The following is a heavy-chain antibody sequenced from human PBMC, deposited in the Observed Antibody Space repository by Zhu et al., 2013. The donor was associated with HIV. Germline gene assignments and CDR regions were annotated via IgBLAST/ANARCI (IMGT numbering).Heavy chain of an antibody. Sequence: EVQLVESGGGLIQPGGSLRLSCAASGFTVSSNYMSWVRQAPGKGLEWVSVIYSGGSTYYADSVKGRFTISRDNSKNTLYLQMNSLRAEDTAVYYCAREGSSYCSGGSCYLTNWGQGTLVTVSS. CDR1: GFTVSSNY. CDR3: AREGSSYCSGGSCYLTN. J-gene: IGHJ4*02. D-gene: IGHD2-15*01. V-gene: IGHV3-53*01. CDR2: IYSGGST.